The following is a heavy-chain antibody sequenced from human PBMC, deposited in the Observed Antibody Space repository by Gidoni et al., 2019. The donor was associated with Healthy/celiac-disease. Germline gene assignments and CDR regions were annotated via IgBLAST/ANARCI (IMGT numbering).Heavy chain of an antibody. V-gene: IGHV2-5*02. Sequence: QITLKESGPTLVKPTQTLTLTCTFSGFSLSTSGVGVGWIRQPPGQALAWLALIYWDDDKRYSPSLKSMLTITKDTSKNQVVLTMTNMDPVDTATYYCAHSASYYDSSGSLDYWGQGTLVTVSS. CDR2: IYWDDDK. CDR3: AHSASYYDSSGSLDY. CDR1: GFSLSTSGVG. J-gene: IGHJ4*02. D-gene: IGHD3-22*01.